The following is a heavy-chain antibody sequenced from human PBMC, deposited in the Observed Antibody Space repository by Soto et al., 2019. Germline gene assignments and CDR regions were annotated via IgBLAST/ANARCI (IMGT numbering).Heavy chain of an antibody. CDR1: GGTFSSYA. D-gene: IGHD3-9*01. CDR3: ARGRDYDILTGYRTKYYYYGMDV. Sequence: GASVKVSCKASGGTFSSYAISWLRQSPGQGLEWMGGIIPIFGTANYAQKFQGRVTITADESTSTAYMELSSLRSEDTAVYYCARGRDYDILTGYRTKYYYYGMDVWGQGTTVTVSS. CDR2: IIPIFGTA. J-gene: IGHJ6*02. V-gene: IGHV1-69*13.